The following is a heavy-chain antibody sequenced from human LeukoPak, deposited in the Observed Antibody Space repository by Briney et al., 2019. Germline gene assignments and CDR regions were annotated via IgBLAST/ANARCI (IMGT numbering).Heavy chain of an antibody. D-gene: IGHD2-2*02. CDR3: ARGRYCTTTRCYTFDY. J-gene: IGHJ4*02. V-gene: IGHV3-7*05. Sequence: GGSLRLSCAASGFAFPTYWMSRVSQAPGKGLEWVATIKEDGTQKYYVDSVKGRLTISRDNAKNSLFLQMNSLTAEDTAVYYCARGRYCTTTRCYTFDYWGQGALVTVSS. CDR2: IKEDGTQK. CDR1: GFAFPTYW.